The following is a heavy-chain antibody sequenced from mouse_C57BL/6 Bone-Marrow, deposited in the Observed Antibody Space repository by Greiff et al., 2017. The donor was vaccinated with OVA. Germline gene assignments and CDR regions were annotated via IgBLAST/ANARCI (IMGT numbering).Heavy chain of an antibody. D-gene: IGHD1-1*01. CDR1: GYTFTSYG. J-gene: IGHJ4*01. CDR3: ARGYYGSSSYYAMDY. V-gene: IGHV1-81*01. Sequence: VQLVESGAELARPGASVKLSCKASGYTFTSYGISWVKQRTGQGLEWIGEIYPRSGNTYYNEKFKGKATLTADKSSSTAYMELRSLTSEDSAVYFCARGYYGSSSYYAMDYWGQGTSVTVSS. CDR2: IYPRSGNT.